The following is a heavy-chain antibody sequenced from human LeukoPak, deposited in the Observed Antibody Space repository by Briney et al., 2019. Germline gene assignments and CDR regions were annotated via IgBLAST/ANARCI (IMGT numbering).Heavy chain of an antibody. CDR3: ARHGRWDSGTYSFDY. D-gene: IGHD1-26*01. CDR1: GGSFSTYY. V-gene: IGHV4-34*01. J-gene: IGHJ4*02. Sequence: SETLSLTCAVYGGSFSTYYWSWIRQPPGKGLEWIGEINHSGSTNYNPSLKSRVTISVDTSKNQFSLKLSSVTAADTAVYYCARHGRWDSGTYSFDYWGQGTLVTVSS. CDR2: INHSGST.